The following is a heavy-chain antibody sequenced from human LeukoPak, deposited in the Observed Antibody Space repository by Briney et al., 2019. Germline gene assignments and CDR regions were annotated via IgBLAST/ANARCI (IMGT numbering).Heavy chain of an antibody. CDR3: AKKAQYNGNYPLDY. CDR2: TSDRGDYT. D-gene: IGHD1-26*01. Sequence: GGSLRLSCAASGFTFTSYSMSWVRQAPGKGLEWVSGTSDRGDYTYYADSVKGRFTVSRDNSKNTLYLQMNSLRAEDTALYFCAKKAQYNGNYPLDYWGQGTLVTVSS. J-gene: IGHJ4*02. V-gene: IGHV3-23*01. CDR1: GFTFTSYS.